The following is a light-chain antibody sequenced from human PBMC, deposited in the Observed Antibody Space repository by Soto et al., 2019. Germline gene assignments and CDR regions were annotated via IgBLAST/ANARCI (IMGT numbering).Light chain of an antibody. CDR1: SSDVGSYNL. CDR2: EVT. J-gene: IGLJ1*01. V-gene: IGLV2-23*02. Sequence: QSALTQPASVSGSPGQSITISCTGTSSDVGSYNLVSWYQQHPGKAPKLMIYEVTKRSSGVSDRFSGSKSGNTASLTISGLQAEDEADYYCCSYAGSITYVFGAGTKLTVL. CDR3: CSYAGSITYV.